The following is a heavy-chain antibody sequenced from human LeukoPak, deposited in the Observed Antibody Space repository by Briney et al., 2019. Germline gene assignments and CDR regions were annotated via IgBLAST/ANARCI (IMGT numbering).Heavy chain of an antibody. J-gene: IGHJ4*02. D-gene: IGHD1-1*01. V-gene: IGHV3-7*01. CDR2: IKQDGSDK. CDR3: ARLTGTTGFDY. Sequence: GGSLRLSCAASGFPFSSYWMSWVRQAPGKGLEWVANIKQDGSDKYYVDSVKGRFTISRDNARKSLYLQLNSLRADDTAVYYRARLTGTTGFDYWGQGTLVTVSS. CDR1: GFPFSSYW.